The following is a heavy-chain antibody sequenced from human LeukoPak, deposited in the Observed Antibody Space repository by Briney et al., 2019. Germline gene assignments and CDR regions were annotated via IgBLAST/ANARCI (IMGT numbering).Heavy chain of an antibody. J-gene: IGHJ6*03. CDR2: IRYDGTNK. CDR3: AKVRNDYGDSSPYYYYYMDV. V-gene: IGHV3-30*02. D-gene: IGHD4-17*01. CDR1: GFTFSTCG. Sequence: PGGSLRLSCAASGFTFSTCGMHWVRQAPGKGLEWVAFIRYDGTNKYYADSVKGRFTISRDNSKNTLYLQMNSLRAEDTAVYYCAKVRNDYGDSSPYYYYYMDVWGKGTTVTISS.